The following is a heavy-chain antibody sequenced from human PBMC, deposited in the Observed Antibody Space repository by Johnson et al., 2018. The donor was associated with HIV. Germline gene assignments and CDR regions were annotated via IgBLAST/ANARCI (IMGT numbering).Heavy chain of an antibody. Sequence: VQLLESGGGVVQPGGSLRLSCVGSGFMFEDYGMSWVRQAPGKGLEWVSGINWNGGSPSYADSVKGRFTISRDNAKNSLYLQMNSLRAEDRALYYCARGTNDYDRSAYHVGNALDCWGRGTRVTVSS. D-gene: IGHD3-22*01. CDR2: INWNGGSP. V-gene: IGHV3-20*04. J-gene: IGHJ3*01. CDR1: GFMFEDYG. CDR3: ARGTNDYDRSAYHVGNALDC.